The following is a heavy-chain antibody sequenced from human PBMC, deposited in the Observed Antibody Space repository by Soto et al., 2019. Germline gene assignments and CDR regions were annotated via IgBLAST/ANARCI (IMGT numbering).Heavy chain of an antibody. V-gene: IGHV3-33*01. D-gene: IGHD2-15*01. Sequence: QVQLVESGGGVVQPGRSLRLSCAASGFTFSSYRMHWVRQAPGKGLEWVAVIWYDGSNKYYADSVKGRFTISRDNSKNTLYLQMNSLRAEDTAVYYCARAYCSGGSCIDYWGQGTLVTVSS. CDR2: IWYDGSNK. CDR3: ARAYCSGGSCIDY. J-gene: IGHJ4*02. CDR1: GFTFSSYR.